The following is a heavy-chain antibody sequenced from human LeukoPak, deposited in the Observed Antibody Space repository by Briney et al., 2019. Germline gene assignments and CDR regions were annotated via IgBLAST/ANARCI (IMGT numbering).Heavy chain of an antibody. V-gene: IGHV3-30*04. CDR1: GFTFSSYA. D-gene: IGHD5-18*01. Sequence: GGSLRLSCAASGFTFSSYAMHCVRQAPGKGLECVAVISYDGSNKYYADSVKGRFTISRDNSKNTLYLQMNSLRAEDTAVYYCARGPLPVDTAMVTVDYWGQGTLVTVSS. CDR2: ISYDGSNK. CDR3: ARGPLPVDTAMVTVDY. J-gene: IGHJ4*02.